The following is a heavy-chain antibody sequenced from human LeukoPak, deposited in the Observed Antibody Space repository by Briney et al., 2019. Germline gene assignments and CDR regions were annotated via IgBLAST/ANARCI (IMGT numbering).Heavy chain of an antibody. D-gene: IGHD1-1*01. CDR1: GFTFRTSG. J-gene: IGHJ4*02. CDR2: ISGSGVST. V-gene: IGHV3-23*01. Sequence: GGSLRLSCAASGFTFRTSGMSWVRQAPGKGLEWVSAISGSGVSTYYADSVKGRFTISRDNSKNTLYLQMNSLRAEDTAVYYCAKTGNPATGDYWGQGTLVTVSS. CDR3: AKTGNPATGDY.